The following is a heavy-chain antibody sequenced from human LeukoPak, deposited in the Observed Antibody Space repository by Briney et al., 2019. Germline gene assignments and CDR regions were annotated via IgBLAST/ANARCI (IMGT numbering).Heavy chain of an antibody. J-gene: IGHJ4*02. CDR1: GASISGYY. CDR3: AKDRGRVGAPRSGFDY. D-gene: IGHD1-26*01. CDR2: IISTGTI. V-gene: IGHV4-59*01. Sequence: SETLSLTCTVSGASISGYYWSWIRQPPGKRLEWIGYIISTGTINYNPSLKSRVTISIDTSKNQLSLQLTSVTAADTAVYYCAKDRGRVGAPRSGFDYWGQGALVIVSS.